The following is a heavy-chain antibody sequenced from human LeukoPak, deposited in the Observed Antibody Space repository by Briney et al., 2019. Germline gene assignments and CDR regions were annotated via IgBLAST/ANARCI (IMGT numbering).Heavy chain of an antibody. V-gene: IGHV4-59*01. CDR1: GGSISSYY. Sequence: SETLSLTCTVSGGSISSYYWSWIRQPPGKGLEWIGYIYYSGSTNYSPSLKGRVTVSVDTSKNQFSLKLSSVTAADTAVYYCARDPQLKAFDIWGQGTMVTVSS. CDR3: ARDPQLKAFDI. CDR2: IYYSGST. J-gene: IGHJ3*02.